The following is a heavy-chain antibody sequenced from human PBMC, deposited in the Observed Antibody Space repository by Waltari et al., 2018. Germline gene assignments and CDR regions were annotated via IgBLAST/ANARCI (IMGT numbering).Heavy chain of an antibody. Sequence: QVQLVQSGAEVKEPGASVRVSCKASGFTFTDYYMHWVRQAPGQGLEGMGGINPNYGGTRYGQKFQGRVTMTRDTSISTAYMELSSLRSDDTAVYFCARDLINDDIVAGYYQVYYFDYWGQGTLVTVSS. CDR3: ARDLINDDIVAGYYQVYYFDY. CDR1: GFTFTDYY. CDR2: INPNYGGT. V-gene: IGHV1-2*02. J-gene: IGHJ4*02. D-gene: IGHD3-9*01.